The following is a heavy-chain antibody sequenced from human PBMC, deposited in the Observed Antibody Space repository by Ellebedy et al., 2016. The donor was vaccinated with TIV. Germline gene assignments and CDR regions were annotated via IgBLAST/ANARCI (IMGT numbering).Heavy chain of an antibody. CDR1: GFTFSSYW. J-gene: IGHJ5*02. CDR3: ARTPGGWFDP. Sequence: GESLKISCAASGFTFSSYWMSWVRQAPGKGLEWVANIKQDGSEKYYVDSVKGRFTISRDNAKNSLYLQMNSLRAEDTAVYYCARTPGGWFDPWGQGTLVTVSS. V-gene: IGHV3-7*01. CDR2: IKQDGSEK. D-gene: IGHD2-15*01.